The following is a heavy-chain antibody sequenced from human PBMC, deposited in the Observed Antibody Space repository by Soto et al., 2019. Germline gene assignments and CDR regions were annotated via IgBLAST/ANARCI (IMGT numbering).Heavy chain of an antibody. J-gene: IGHJ4*02. V-gene: IGHV1-69*13. CDR3: ASSTRGSNWNWFDY. D-gene: IGHD1-7*01. Sequence: SVKVSCDASGGTFSSYSISWVRQAPGQGLEWMGGIIPIFGTANYAQKFQGRVTITADESTSTAYMELSSLRSEDTAVYYCASSTRGSNWNWFDYWGQGALVTVSS. CDR1: GGTFSSYS. CDR2: IIPIFGTA.